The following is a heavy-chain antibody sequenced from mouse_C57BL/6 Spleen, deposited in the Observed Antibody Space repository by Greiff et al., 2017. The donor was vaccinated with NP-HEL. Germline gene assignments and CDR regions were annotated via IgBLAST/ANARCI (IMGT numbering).Heavy chain of an antibody. D-gene: IGHD1-1*01. V-gene: IGHV5-6*01. CDR1: GFTFSSYG. J-gene: IGHJ3*01. CDR2: ISSGGSYT. CDR3: ASLGSSYPAWFAY. Sequence: EVKLVESGGDLVKPGGSLKLSCAASGFTFSSYGMSWVRQTPDKRLEWVATISSGGSYTYYPDSVKGRFTISRDNAKNTLYLQMSSLKSEDTAMYYCASLGSSYPAWFAYWGQGTLVTVSA.